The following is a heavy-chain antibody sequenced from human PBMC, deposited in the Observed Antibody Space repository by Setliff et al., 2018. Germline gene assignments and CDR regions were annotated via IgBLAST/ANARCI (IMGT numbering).Heavy chain of an antibody. CDR3: ARTWFGELSRYFFDY. D-gene: IGHD3-10*01. Sequence: GSLRLSCAASGFTFSSYAMSWVRQAPGKGLEWVSAISGSGGSTYYADSVKGRFTVSRDNSKNTLYLQMNSLRAEDTAVYYCARTWFGELSRYFFDYWGQGTLVTVSS. V-gene: IGHV3-23*01. CDR1: GFTFSSYA. CDR2: ISGSGGST. J-gene: IGHJ4*02.